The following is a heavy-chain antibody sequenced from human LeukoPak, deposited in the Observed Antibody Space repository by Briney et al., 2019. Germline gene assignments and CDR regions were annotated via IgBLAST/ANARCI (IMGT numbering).Heavy chain of an antibody. CDR3: ARGGYYDSSGYYLYYYYYMDV. D-gene: IGHD3-22*01. Sequence: ASVKVSCKASGYTFTGYYMHWVRQAPGQGLEWMGWINPNSGGTNYAQKFQGRVTMTRDTSISTAYMELSRLRSDGTAVYYCARGGYYDSSGYYLYYYYYMDVWGKGTTVTVSS. CDR2: INPNSGGT. CDR1: GYTFTGYY. J-gene: IGHJ6*03. V-gene: IGHV1-2*02.